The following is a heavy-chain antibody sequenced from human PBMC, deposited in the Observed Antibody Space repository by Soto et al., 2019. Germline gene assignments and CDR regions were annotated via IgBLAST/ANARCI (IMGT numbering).Heavy chain of an antibody. D-gene: IGHD1-26*01. V-gene: IGHV4-59*01. Sequence: PSETLSLTCTVSGGSISNYYWSWIRQPPGKGLEWIGYIYYSGSTNCNPSLKSRVTISVDTSKNQFSLKLSSVTAADTAVYYCARPITGVGATGAVDYWGQGTLVTVSS. CDR2: IYYSGST. CDR1: GGSISNYY. J-gene: IGHJ4*02. CDR3: ARPITGVGATGAVDY.